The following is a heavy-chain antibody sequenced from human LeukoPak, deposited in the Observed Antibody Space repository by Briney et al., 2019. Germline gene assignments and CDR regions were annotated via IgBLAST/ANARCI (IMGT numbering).Heavy chain of an antibody. CDR2: ISAYNGNI. V-gene: IGHV1-18*01. Sequence: ASVKVSCKASGYTFTSYGISWVRQAPGQGLEWMGWISAYNGNINYAQKLQGRVTMTTDTSTSTAYMELRSLRYDDTAVYYCAREMQYYYGSGNIIYRNWFDPWGQGTLVTVSS. D-gene: IGHD3-10*01. J-gene: IGHJ5*02. CDR1: GYTFTSYG. CDR3: AREMQYYYGSGNIIYRNWFDP.